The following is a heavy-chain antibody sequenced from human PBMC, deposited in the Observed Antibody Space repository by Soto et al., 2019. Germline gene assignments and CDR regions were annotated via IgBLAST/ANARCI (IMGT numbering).Heavy chain of an antibody. CDR2: IFSNAEK. Sequence: QVTLKESGPALVKPTETLTLTCTVSGFSLNSTRMGVSWIRQPPGKALEWLAHIFSNAEKSYSTSLKSRLTISKDTSKSQVVLTMTNMDPVDTATYYCAGISGNSAYYYYYGMDVWGRGTTVTVSS. CDR3: AGISGNSAYYYYYGMDV. D-gene: IGHD6-25*01. J-gene: IGHJ6*02. V-gene: IGHV2-26*01. CDR1: GFSLNSTRMG.